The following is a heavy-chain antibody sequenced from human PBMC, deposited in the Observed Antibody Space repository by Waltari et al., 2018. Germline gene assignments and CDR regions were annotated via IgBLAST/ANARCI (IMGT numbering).Heavy chain of an antibody. J-gene: IGHJ4*02. D-gene: IGHD6-13*01. V-gene: IGHV4-38-2*02. CDR3: AREGYSTSFDY. Sequence: QVQLQESGPGLLRPSETLSLTCTVSGYSIRSGHHWGWIRQPPGKGLEWAGRIDYNGSTNYNPSLKSRVSISIDTSKNQFSLGLTSVTAADTAVYYCAREGYSTSFDYWGRGMLVTVSS. CDR1: GYSIRSGHH. CDR2: IDYNGST.